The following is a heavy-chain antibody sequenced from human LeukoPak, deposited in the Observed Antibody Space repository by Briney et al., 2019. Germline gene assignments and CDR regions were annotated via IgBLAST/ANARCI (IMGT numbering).Heavy chain of an antibody. D-gene: IGHD3-16*02. J-gene: IGHJ5*02. CDR1: GCSISSGDYY. CDR2: IYYSGST. V-gene: IGHV4-30-4*01. Sequence: SETLSLTCTVSGCSISSGDYYWSWIRQPPGKGLEWIGYIYYSGSTYYNPSLKSRVTISVDTSKNQFSLKLSSVTAADTAVYYCARDRGMITFGGVIRNWFDPWGQGTLVTVSS. CDR3: ARDRGMITFGGVIRNWFDP.